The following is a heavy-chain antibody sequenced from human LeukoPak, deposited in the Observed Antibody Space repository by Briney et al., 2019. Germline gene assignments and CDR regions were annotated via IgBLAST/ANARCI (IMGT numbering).Heavy chain of an antibody. D-gene: IGHD2-15*01. CDR1: DGSISSYY. J-gene: IGHJ6*03. CDR2: MLYSGST. V-gene: IGHV4-59*01. Sequence: SETLSLTCTVSDGSISSYYWSWIRQPPGKGLEWIGYMLYSGSTNYNPSLKSRLTISVDTSKNQFSLKLRSVTAADTAVYYCARSVEGYCSGGSCYSYSYYMDVWGKGTTVTVSS. CDR3: ARSVEGYCSGGSCYSYSYYMDV.